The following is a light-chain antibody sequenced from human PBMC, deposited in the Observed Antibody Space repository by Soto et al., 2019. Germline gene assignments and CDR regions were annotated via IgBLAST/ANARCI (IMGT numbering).Light chain of an antibody. V-gene: IGKV1-39*01. CDR3: KQSYISPRT. Sequence: DIQMTQSPSSLSASVGDRVTITCRASQSISTYLNWYQQKSVNAPKLLIYDVSTLHTGVPSRFSGSVSGTEFTLTISSLPPEDFATYYCKQSYISPRTFGQGTKVEIK. CDR2: DVS. J-gene: IGKJ1*01. CDR1: QSISTY.